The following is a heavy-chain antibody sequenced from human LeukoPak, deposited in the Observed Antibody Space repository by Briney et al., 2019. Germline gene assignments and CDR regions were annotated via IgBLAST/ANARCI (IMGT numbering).Heavy chain of an antibody. J-gene: IGHJ4*02. CDR2: INTDTRGT. CDR3: ARGLAAAGLYFDY. V-gene: IGHV3-74*01. D-gene: IGHD6-13*01. CDR1: GFTFSDYW. Sequence: GGSLRLSCAASGFTFSDYWMHWVRQAPGKGLVWVSVINTDTRGTYYADSVRGRFTISRDNAKNTLYLQMNSLRAEDTAVYYCARGLAAAGLYFDYWGQGTLVTVSS.